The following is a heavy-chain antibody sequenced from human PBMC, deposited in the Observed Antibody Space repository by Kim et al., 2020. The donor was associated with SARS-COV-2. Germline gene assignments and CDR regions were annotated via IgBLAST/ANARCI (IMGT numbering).Heavy chain of an antibody. V-gene: IGHV3-64D*09. CDR2: IRTNGENT. D-gene: IGHD1-26*01. Sequence: GGSLRLSCLASGFNFRSYAMHWVRQAPGKGLEYVSAIRTNGENTDYADSVKGRFTTSRDNSKNTLYLQMRSLRLEDSAVYYCVGGRVDDWGQGTQGTVAS. CDR3: VGGRVDD. J-gene: IGHJ4*02. CDR1: GFNFRSYA.